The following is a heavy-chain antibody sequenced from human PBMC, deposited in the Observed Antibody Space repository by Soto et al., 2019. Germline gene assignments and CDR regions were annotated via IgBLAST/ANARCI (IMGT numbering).Heavy chain of an antibody. D-gene: IGHD3-9*01. CDR2: ISGSGGST. CDR1: GFIFGTYT. Sequence: PGGSLRLSCAASGFIFGTYTMNWVRQAPGKGLEWVSSISGSGGSTYYADTVKGRFTISRDNSKNTLYLQMNSLRAEDTAVYYCAKGHVLRYFDWLESSGMDVWGQGTTVTVSS. CDR3: AKGHVLRYFDWLESSGMDV. J-gene: IGHJ6*02. V-gene: IGHV3-23*01.